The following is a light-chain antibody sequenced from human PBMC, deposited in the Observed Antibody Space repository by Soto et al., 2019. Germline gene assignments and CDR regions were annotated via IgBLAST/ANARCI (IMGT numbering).Light chain of an antibody. J-gene: IGKJ5*01. CDR3: QQLNGYPPFT. Sequence: DIQLPQSQSFLSASVGDSFTITCRASQVISSYLAWYPQKSGKATKLLMYAASTLQSGVPSRFSGGGSGTEVTLTISSVQPEDFATYYCQQLNGYPPFTFGQGKRLEIK. CDR1: QVISSY. V-gene: IGKV1-9*01. CDR2: AAS.